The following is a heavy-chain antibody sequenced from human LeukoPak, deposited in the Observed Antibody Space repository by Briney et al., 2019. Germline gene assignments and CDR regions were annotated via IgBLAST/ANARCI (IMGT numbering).Heavy chain of an antibody. V-gene: IGHV4-31*03. CDR3: ARDREGFDAFDI. J-gene: IGHJ3*02. Sequence: SETLSLTCTVSGGSISIGGYYWSWVRQHPGRGLEWIGYIYYSGSTYYNPALKSRVTISVDTSKNQFSLKLSSVTAADTAVYYCARDREGFDAFDIWGQGTMVTVSS. CDR2: IYYSGST. CDR1: GGSISIGGYY.